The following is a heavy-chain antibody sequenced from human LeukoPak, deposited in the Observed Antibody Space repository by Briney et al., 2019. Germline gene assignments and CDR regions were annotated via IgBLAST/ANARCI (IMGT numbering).Heavy chain of an antibody. CDR2: IYYSGST. J-gene: IGHJ4*02. CDR1: GDSINSSSYY. Sequence: SETLSLPCTVSGDSINSSSYYWGWIRQPPGKGLEWIGSIYYSGSTYYNPSLKSRVTISVDTSKNQFSLKLSSVTAEDTAVCYCARERRYCSSTSCYRSVFDYWGQGTLVTVSS. D-gene: IGHD2-2*02. CDR3: ARERRYCSSTSCYRSVFDY. V-gene: IGHV4-39*02.